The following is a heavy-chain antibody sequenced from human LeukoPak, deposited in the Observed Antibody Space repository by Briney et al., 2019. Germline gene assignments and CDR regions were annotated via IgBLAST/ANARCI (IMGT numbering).Heavy chain of an antibody. J-gene: IGHJ6*03. D-gene: IGHD1-26*01. Sequence: GESLKISCKGSGYSFTSYWIGWVRQMPGKGLEWMGMIYPGDSDTRYSPSFQGQVTISADKSISTAYLQWSSLKTSDTAMYYCPKHSGSYGRYYYYYMDVWGKGTTVTVSS. V-gene: IGHV5-51*01. CDR2: IYPGDSDT. CDR3: PKHSGSYGRYYYYYMDV. CDR1: GYSFTSYW.